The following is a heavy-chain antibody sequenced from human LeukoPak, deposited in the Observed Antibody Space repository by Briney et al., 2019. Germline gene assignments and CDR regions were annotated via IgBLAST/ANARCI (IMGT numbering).Heavy chain of an antibody. J-gene: IGHJ4*02. CDR2: IIPILGIA. Sequence: ASVKVSCKASGGTFSSYTMSWVRQAPGQGLEWMGRIIPILGIANYAQKLQGRVTITADKSTSTAYMELNSLRSEDTAVYYFARDLTDSSGSFWGQGTLVTVSS. CDR3: ARDLTDSSGSF. CDR1: GGTFSSYT. V-gene: IGHV1-69*04. D-gene: IGHD3-22*01.